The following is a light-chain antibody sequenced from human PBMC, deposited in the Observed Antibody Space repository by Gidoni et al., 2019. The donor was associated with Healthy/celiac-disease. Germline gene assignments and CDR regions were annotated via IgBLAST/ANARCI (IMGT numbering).Light chain of an antibody. CDR3: QQYGSSPLT. V-gene: IGKV3-20*01. CDR1: QSVSSSY. Sequence: EIVLTPSPCTLSLSPGERATLSCRARQSVSSSYLAWYQQKPGQAPRLLIYGASSRATGIPDRFSGSGSGTDFTLTISRLEPEDFAVYYCQQYGSSPLTFGGGTKVEIK. CDR2: GAS. J-gene: IGKJ4*01.